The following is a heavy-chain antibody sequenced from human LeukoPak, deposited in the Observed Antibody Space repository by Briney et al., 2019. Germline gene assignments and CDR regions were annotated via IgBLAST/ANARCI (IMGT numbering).Heavy chain of an antibody. Sequence: GGSLRLSCAASGFTFSSYAMSWVRQAPGKGLEWVSVISGSGGNTYYADSVKGRFTISRDDSKNTLYLQMNSLGAEDTAVYYCAKGSSSSCYVGLDYWGRGTLVTVSS. CDR2: ISGSGGNT. D-gene: IGHD2-2*01. J-gene: IGHJ4*02. CDR1: GFTFSSYA. CDR3: AKGSSSSCYVGLDY. V-gene: IGHV3-23*01.